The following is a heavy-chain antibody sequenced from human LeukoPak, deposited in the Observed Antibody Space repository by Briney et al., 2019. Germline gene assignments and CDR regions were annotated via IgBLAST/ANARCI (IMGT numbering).Heavy chain of an antibody. Sequence: GGSLRLSCAASGFTFSTYAMNWVRQAPGKGLEWVSAISGSGGSTYTADSVKGRFTISRNNSKNTLYLQMNSLRAEDTAIYYCAKFPDSSYYYDSRGYLDYWGQGTLVSVSS. V-gene: IGHV3-23*01. CDR1: GFTFSTYA. CDR3: AKFPDSSYYYDSRGYLDY. CDR2: ISGSGGST. D-gene: IGHD3-22*01. J-gene: IGHJ4*02.